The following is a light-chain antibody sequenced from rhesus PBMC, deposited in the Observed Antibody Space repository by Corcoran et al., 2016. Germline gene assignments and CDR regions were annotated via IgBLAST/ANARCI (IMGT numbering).Light chain of an antibody. J-gene: IGKJ1*01. V-gene: IGKV3-35*01. Sequence: EIVMTQSPATLSLSPGERATLSCRASQSVSSNLAWYQQKPGQAPRLLIYDASNRATGIPDRCSGRGSGTYFTLTIGSLEPEDVGVYYCQQESNWPWTFGQGTKVEIK. CDR2: DAS. CDR1: QSVSSN. CDR3: QQESNWPWT.